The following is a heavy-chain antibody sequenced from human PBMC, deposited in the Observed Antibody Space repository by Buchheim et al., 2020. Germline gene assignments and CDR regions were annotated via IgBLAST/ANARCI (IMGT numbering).Heavy chain of an antibody. CDR3: AKDPLVGPTHGIGYYFDY. CDR2: ISGSGGST. D-gene: IGHD1-26*01. J-gene: IGHJ4*02. CDR1: GFTFSSYA. V-gene: IGHV3-23*01. Sequence: EVQLLESGGGLVQPGGSLRLSCAASGFTFSSYAMSWVRQAPGKGLEWVSAISGSGGSTYYADSVKGRFTISRDNSKNTLYLQMNSLRAEDTAVYYCAKDPLVGPTHGIGYYFDYWGQGTL.